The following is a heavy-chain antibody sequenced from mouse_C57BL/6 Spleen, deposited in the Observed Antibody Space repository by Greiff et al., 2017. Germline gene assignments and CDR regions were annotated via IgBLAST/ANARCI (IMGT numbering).Heavy chain of an antibody. J-gene: IGHJ3*01. CDR3: ARSGGTGTWFAY. Sequence: VQLQQSGPELVKPGASVKISCKASGYAFSSSWMNWVKQRPGKGLEWIGRIYPGDGDTNYNGKFKGKATLTADKSSSTAYMQLSSLTSEDSAVYFCARSGGTGTWFAYWGQGTLVTVSA. CDR2: IYPGDGDT. V-gene: IGHV1-82*01. D-gene: IGHD4-1*01. CDR1: GYAFSSSW.